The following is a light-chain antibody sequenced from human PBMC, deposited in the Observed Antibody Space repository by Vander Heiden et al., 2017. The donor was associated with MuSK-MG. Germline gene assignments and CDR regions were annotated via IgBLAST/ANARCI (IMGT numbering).Light chain of an antibody. Sequence: DIQMTQSPSSLSASVGDRVTITCQASQDISNYLNWYQQKPGKAPKLLIYDASNLETGVPSRFSGSGSGTDFTFTISSLQPEDIATYYCQQYDNRTYTFGQGTKLEIK. CDR3: QQYDNRTYT. V-gene: IGKV1-33*01. CDR2: DAS. J-gene: IGKJ2*01. CDR1: QDISNY.